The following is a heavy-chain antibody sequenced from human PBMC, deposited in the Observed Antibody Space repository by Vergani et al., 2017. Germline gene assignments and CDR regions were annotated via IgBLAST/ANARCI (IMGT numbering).Heavy chain of an antibody. CDR2: IYYSGST. CDR1: GGSVSSGSYY. J-gene: IGHJ4*02. D-gene: IGHD2-2*02. V-gene: IGHV4-61*10. CDR3: ARATQLGYCSSTSCYKKGDYFDY. Sequence: QVQLQESGPGLVKPSETLSLTCTVSGGSVSSGSYYWSWIRQPAGKGLEWIGYIYYSGSTNYNPSPKSRVTISVDTSKNQFSLKLSSVTAADTAVYYCARATQLGYCSSTSCYKKGDYFDYWGQGTLVTVSS.